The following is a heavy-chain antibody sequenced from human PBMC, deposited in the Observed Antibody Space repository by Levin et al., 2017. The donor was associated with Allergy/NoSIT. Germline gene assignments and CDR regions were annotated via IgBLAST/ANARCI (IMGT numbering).Heavy chain of an antibody. V-gene: IGHV3-30-3*01. CDR1: GFTFSSYA. D-gene: IGHD7-27*01. CDR2: ISYDGTNK. Sequence: GESLKISCAASGFTFSSYAMHWVRQAPGKGLEWVAIISYDGTNKYYADSVKGRFTISRDNSKNTLYLQMNSLRPEDTCIYYCARAGYHYGLDVWGQGTTVTVSS. J-gene: IGHJ6*02. CDR3: ARAGYHYGLDV.